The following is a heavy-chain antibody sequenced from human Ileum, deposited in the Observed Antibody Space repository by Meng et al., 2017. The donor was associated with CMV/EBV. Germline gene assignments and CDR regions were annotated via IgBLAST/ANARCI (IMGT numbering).Heavy chain of an antibody. CDR1: GFTFSTYG. J-gene: IGHJ4*02. CDR3: VKTGSGWQFDY. CDR2: IWYDGSSK. Sequence: QVHLVESGGGVVQPGGSLRCSCAASGFTFSTYGMHWVRQAPGKGLEWVAFIWYDGSSKYYEDSVKGRFTISRDNSMNTLYLQVNSLRSEDTAVYYCVKTGSGWQFDYWGQGTLVTVSS. V-gene: IGHV3-30*02. D-gene: IGHD6-19*01.